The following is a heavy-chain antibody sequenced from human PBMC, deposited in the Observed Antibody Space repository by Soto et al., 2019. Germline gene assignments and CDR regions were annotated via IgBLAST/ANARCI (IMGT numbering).Heavy chain of an antibody. CDR3: AGIYNGSPGGTLRY. CDR2: IYYSGST. J-gene: IGHJ4*02. D-gene: IGHD1-26*01. CDR1: GGSISSGGYY. Sequence: QVQLQESGPGLVKPSQTLSLTCTVSGGSISSGGYYWSRIRQHSGMGLEWIGYIYYSGSTYYNPSLKSRVTISVDTSKNQFSLKLSSVTAADTAVYYCAGIYNGSPGGTLRYWGQGTLVTVSS. V-gene: IGHV4-31*03.